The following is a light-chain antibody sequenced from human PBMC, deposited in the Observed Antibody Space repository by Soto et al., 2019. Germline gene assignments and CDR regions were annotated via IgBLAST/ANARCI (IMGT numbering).Light chain of an antibody. CDR1: RSDVGSYDT. V-gene: IGLV2-23*01. CDR3: CSFARSGGFLVFGGSSFVV. CDR2: EAT. J-gene: IGLJ3*02. Sequence: QSALTQPASVSGSPGQSLTISCTGIRSDVGSYDTVSWYQQHPGKTPKLIIYEATKRPSGISSRFSASRSGDTASLTISGLQAEDEATYNCCSFARSGGFLVFGGSSFVVFGGGTKLTVL.